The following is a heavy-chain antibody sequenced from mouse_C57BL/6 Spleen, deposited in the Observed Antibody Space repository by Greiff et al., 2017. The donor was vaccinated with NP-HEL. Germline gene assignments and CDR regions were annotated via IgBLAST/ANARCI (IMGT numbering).Heavy chain of an antibody. Sequence: QVQLQQSGAELVRPGTSVKVSCKASGYAFTNYLIEWVKQRPGQGLEWIGVINPGSGGTNYNEKFKGKATLTADKSSSTAYMQLSSLTSEDSAVYFCARGGLGDYAMDYWGQGTSVTVSS. D-gene: IGHD3-1*01. CDR1: GYAFTNYL. CDR2: INPGSGGT. J-gene: IGHJ4*01. V-gene: IGHV1-54*01. CDR3: ARGGLGDYAMDY.